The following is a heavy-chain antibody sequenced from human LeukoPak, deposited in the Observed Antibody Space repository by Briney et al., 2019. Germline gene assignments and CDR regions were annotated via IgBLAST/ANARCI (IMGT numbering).Heavy chain of an antibody. Sequence: PGGSLRLSCAASGFTFSTYAMAWVRQAPGKGLEWVSSISSSSSYIYYADSVKGRFTISRDNAKNSLYLQMNSLRAEDTAVYYCAREWTGQDAFDIWGQGTMVTVSS. V-gene: IGHV3-21*01. CDR2: ISSSSSYI. CDR3: AREWTGQDAFDI. J-gene: IGHJ3*02. CDR1: GFTFSTYA. D-gene: IGHD3/OR15-3a*01.